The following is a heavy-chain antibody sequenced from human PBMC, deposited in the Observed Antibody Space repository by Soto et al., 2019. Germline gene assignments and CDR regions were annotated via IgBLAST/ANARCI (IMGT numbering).Heavy chain of an antibody. CDR2: IYYSGST. V-gene: IGHV4-30-4*01. D-gene: IGHD6-19*01. J-gene: IGHJ6*02. CDR3: ARDGYSSRPEGVGYYYYYGMDV. CDR1: GGSISSGDYY. Sequence: QVQLQESGPGLVKPSQTLSLTCTVSGGSISSGDYYWSWIRQPPGKGLEWIGYIYYSGSTYYNPSLKSRVTISVDTSKNQFSLKLSSVTAADTAVYYCARDGYSSRPEGVGYYYYYGMDVWGQGTTVTVSS.